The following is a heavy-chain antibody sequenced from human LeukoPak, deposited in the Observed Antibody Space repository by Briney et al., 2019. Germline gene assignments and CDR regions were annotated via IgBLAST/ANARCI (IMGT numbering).Heavy chain of an antibody. Sequence: SVKVSCKASEGTFSSYAISWVRQAPGQGLEWMGRIIPIFGIANYAQKFQGRVTITADKSTSTAYMELSSLRSEDTAVYYCARDLDRQLPLYYYYYGMDVWGQGTTVTVSS. CDR2: IIPIFGIA. J-gene: IGHJ6*02. D-gene: IGHD6-13*01. CDR3: ARDLDRQLPLYYYYYGMDV. V-gene: IGHV1-69*04. CDR1: EGTFSSYA.